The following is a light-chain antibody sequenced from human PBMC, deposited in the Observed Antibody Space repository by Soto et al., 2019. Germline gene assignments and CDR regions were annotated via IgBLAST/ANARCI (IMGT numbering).Light chain of an antibody. CDR3: SSYTTATVYV. CDR1: SSDVGAFDY. V-gene: IGLV2-14*03. CDR2: DVS. Sequence: QSVLTQPASVSGAPGQWITISCTGTSSDVGAFDYVSWYQQHPGEVPKLLIYDVSNRPSGVSNRFSGSKSGNTASLTISGLQAEDEADYYCSSYTTATVYVFATGTKVTVL. J-gene: IGLJ1*01.